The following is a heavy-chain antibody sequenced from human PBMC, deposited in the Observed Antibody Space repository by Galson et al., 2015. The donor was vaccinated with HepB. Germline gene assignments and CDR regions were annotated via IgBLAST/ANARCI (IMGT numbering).Heavy chain of an antibody. Sequence: SVKVSCKASGGPFSTYTLSWVRQAPGQGLEWMGGIIPIFGSANYAQKFQGRVTITADESTSTMYMELRRLRSEDTAVYYCARQYDSSGYYPYWGQGTPVTVSS. CDR3: ARQYDSSGYYPY. CDR1: GGPFSTYT. V-gene: IGHV1-69*13. D-gene: IGHD3-22*01. CDR2: IIPIFGSA. J-gene: IGHJ4*02.